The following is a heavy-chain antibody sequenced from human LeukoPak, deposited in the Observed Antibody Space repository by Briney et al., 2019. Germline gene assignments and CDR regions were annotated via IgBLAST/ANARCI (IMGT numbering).Heavy chain of an antibody. CDR1: GGSISSGGYY. V-gene: IGHV4-31*03. D-gene: IGHD3/OR15-3a*01. CDR3: ASRRPGSGHDFWYFDL. CDR2: IDYSGST. J-gene: IGHJ2*01. Sequence: SETLSLTCTVSGGSISSGGYYWSWIRQHPGKGLEWLGYIDYSGSTYYNPSLKSRVSISVETSKNQFSLKLSSVTAADTAMYYCASRRPGSGHDFWYFDLWGRGTLVAVSS.